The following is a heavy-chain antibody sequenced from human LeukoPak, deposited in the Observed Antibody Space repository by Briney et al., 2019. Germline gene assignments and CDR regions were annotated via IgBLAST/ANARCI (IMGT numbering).Heavy chain of an antibody. Sequence: GGSLGLSCAASGFTFSSYGMHWVRQAPGKGLEWVAFIRYDGSNKYYADSVKGRFTISRDNSKNTLYLQMNSLRAEDTAVYYCAKDSAWFGELPSAFDIWGQGTMVTVSS. CDR1: GFTFSSYG. CDR2: IRYDGSNK. D-gene: IGHD3-10*01. CDR3: AKDSAWFGELPSAFDI. J-gene: IGHJ3*02. V-gene: IGHV3-30*02.